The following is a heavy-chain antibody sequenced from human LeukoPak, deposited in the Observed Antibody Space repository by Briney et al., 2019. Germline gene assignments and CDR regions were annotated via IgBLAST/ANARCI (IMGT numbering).Heavy chain of an antibody. D-gene: IGHD3-10*01. V-gene: IGHV3-49*02. Sequence: SWVRQAPGKGLEWVGFIRSKGYGGTTEYAASVEGRFSLSRDDSKSFVYLQMSSLKTEDTAVYYCTRVRSGNDFDYWGQGTLVTVSS. CDR2: IRSKGYGGTT. J-gene: IGHJ4*02. CDR3: TRVRSGNDFDY.